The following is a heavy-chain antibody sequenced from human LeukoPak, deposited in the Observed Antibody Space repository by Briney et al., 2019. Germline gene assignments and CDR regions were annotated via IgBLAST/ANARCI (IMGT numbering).Heavy chain of an antibody. D-gene: IGHD4-17*01. Sequence: QSGGSLRLSCAASGFTVSSNYMSWVRQAPGKGLEWVSVIYSGGSTYYADSVKGRFTISRDNSKNTLYLQMNSLRAEDTAVYYCARVNYGDYANWFDPWGQGALVTVSS. V-gene: IGHV3-66*01. CDR3: ARVNYGDYANWFDP. CDR2: IYSGGST. J-gene: IGHJ5*02. CDR1: GFTVSSNY.